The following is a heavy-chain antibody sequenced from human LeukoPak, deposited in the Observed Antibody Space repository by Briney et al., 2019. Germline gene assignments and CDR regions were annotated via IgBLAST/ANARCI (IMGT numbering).Heavy chain of an antibody. CDR3: ARDDCSSTSCYYDY. CDR1: GYTFTSYG. V-gene: IGHV1-18*01. J-gene: IGHJ4*02. CDR2: ISAYNGNT. Sequence: GASVKVSCKASGYTFTSYGISWVRQAPGQWLEWMGWISAYNGNTNYAQKLQGRVTMTTDTSTSTAYMEVRSLRSDDTAVYYCARDDCSSTSCYYDYWGQGTVVTVSS. D-gene: IGHD2-2*01.